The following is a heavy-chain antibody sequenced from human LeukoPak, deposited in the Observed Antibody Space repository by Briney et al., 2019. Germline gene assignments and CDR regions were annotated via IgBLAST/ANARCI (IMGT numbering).Heavy chain of an antibody. D-gene: IGHD2/OR15-2a*01. Sequence: PSETLSLTCAVYSWSFSGYYWSWIRQPPGHGLEWIGEINHSGTTNYNPSLRSRVTISVDTSKNQFSLKLSSVTAADTAVYYCARGPFRQFARHWGQGTLVTVSS. CDR1: SWSFSGYY. CDR2: INHSGTT. J-gene: IGHJ4*02. CDR3: ARGPFRQFARH. V-gene: IGHV4-34*01.